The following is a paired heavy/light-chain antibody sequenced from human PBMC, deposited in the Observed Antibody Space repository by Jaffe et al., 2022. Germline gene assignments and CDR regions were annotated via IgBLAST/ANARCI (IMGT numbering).Heavy chain of an antibody. Sequence: EVQLVDSGGGLVQPGGSLRLSCAASGFSVSNNYMGWVRQTPGKGLEWVSVMYSGGDTYYAESVKGRFTISRDNSKNTVYLEMNSLRPEDTGVYYCARQQWLVMLGPNGFDYWGQGTLVTVSS. D-gene: IGHD6-19*01. CDR2: MYSGGDT. CDR1: GFSVSNNY. J-gene: IGHJ5*01. V-gene: IGHV3-66*02. CDR3: ARQQWLVMLGPNGFDY.
Light chain of an antibody. CDR1: QGISDS. Sequence: DIDMTQSPSSLSASVGDRVSITCRASQGISDSLAWYQHKPGKAPKLLVYDASRLETGVPSRFSGSGSGTDYTLTISSLQPEDFATYYCQHYFSPPYTFGQGTKVEIK. J-gene: IGKJ2*01. CDR3: QHYFSPPYT. V-gene: IGKV1-NL1*01. CDR2: DAS.